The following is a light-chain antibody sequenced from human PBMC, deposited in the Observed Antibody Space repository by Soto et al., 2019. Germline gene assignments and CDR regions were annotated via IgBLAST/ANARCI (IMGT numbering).Light chain of an antibody. J-gene: IGLJ1*01. V-gene: IGLV2-8*01. CDR2: EVS. Sequence: QSALTQPPSASGSPGQSVTISCTGTSSDVGGFNYVSWYQQHPGKAPKLIIYEVSKWPSGVPSRFSGSKSGNTASLTVSGLQAEDEADYYCSSLAFNNKVLFGAGTKVTVL. CDR3: SSLAFNNKVL. CDR1: SSDVGGFNY.